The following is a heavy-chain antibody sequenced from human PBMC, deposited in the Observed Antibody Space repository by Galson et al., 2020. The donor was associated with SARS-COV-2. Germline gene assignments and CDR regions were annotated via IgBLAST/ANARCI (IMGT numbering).Heavy chain of an antibody. V-gene: IGHV3-7*01. D-gene: IGHD6-19*01. Sequence: GGSLRLSCTVSGFTFTDFRMSWVRQDPGKGLEWVANIKGDGTETNYVASVKGRFSISRDNAVNSLFLQMNSLRAEDTAVYYCTREGWHGDDWGQGTRVTVSS. CDR2: IKGDGTET. J-gene: IGHJ4*02. CDR3: TREGWHGDD. CDR1: GFTFTDFR.